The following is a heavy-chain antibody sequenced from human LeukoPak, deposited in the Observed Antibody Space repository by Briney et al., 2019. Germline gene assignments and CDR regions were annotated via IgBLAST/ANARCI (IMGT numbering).Heavy chain of an antibody. CDR1: GGSISSSNW. CDR2: IYHSGST. Sequence: PSEALSLTCAVSGGSISSSNWWSWVRQPPGKGMEWIGEIYHSGSTNYNPSLKSRVTISVDTSKNQFSLKLSSVTAADTAVYYCARRGYSYGYHYFDYWGQGTLVTVSS. CDR3: ARRGYSYGYHYFDY. J-gene: IGHJ4*02. D-gene: IGHD5-18*01. V-gene: IGHV4-4*02.